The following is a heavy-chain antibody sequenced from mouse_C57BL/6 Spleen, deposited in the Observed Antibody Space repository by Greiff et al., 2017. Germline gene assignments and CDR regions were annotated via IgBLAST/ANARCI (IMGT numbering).Heavy chain of an antibody. CDR2: IHPTRGST. D-gene: IGHD2-1*01. J-gene: IGHJ3*01. CDR3: ARVGGNYWFAY. Sequence: QVQLQQPGAELVKPGASVKLSCKASGYTFTSYWMHWVQHRPGQGLAWIGMIHPTRGSTNSNEKFKSKATLTVDQSSSTAYMQLSSLTSEDSAVYYWARVGGNYWFAYWGQGTMVTVSA. CDR1: GYTFTSYW. V-gene: IGHV1-64*01.